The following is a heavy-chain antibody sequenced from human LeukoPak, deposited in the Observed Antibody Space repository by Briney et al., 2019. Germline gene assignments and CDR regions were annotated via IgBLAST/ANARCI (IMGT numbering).Heavy chain of an antibody. CDR2: ISTGGSGI. D-gene: IGHD6-19*01. V-gene: IGHV3-23*01. CDR1: GSTFSNYA. CDR3: ATGYSGGWQYFEI. Sequence: GGSLRLSCIASGSTFSNYAMTWGRQAPGTGLGWVSAISTGGSGIYYTDSVTGRFTISRDNSKNTLPLQMNSLTAEDTAAYYCATGYSGGWQYFEIGGQGKRVTVPA. J-gene: IGHJ4*02.